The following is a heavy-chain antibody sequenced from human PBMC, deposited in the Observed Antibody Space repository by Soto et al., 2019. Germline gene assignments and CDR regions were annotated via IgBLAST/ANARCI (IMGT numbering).Heavy chain of an antibody. Sequence: SETLSLTCAVYGGSFSGYYWSWIRQPPGKGLEWIGEINHSGSTNYNPSLKSRVTISVDTSKNQFSLKLSSVTAADTAVYYCARGPYYDFWSGYPKYNWFDPWGQGTLVTVSS. CDR1: GGSFSGYY. V-gene: IGHV4-34*01. CDR2: INHSGST. J-gene: IGHJ5*02. CDR3: ARGPYYDFWSGYPKYNWFDP. D-gene: IGHD3-3*01.